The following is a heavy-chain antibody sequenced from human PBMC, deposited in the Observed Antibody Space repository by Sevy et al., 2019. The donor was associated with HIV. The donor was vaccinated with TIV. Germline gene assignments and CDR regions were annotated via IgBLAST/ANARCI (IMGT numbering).Heavy chain of an antibody. CDR3: ARDLGLLSIAVAVPLH. V-gene: IGHV1-2*02. D-gene: IGHD6-19*01. CDR1: GYTFTGYY. J-gene: IGHJ4*02. Sequence: ASVKVSCKASGYTFTGYYMHWVRQAPGQGLEWMGWINPNSGGTNYAQKFQGRVTMTRETSISTAYMELSRLRSDDTAVYYCARDLGLLSIAVAVPLHWGQGTLVTVSS. CDR2: INPNSGGT.